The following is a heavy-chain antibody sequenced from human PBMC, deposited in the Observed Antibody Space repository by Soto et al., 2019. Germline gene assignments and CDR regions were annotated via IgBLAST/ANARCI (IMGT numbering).Heavy chain of an antibody. CDR2: IIPILGIA. J-gene: IGHJ4*02. D-gene: IGHD6-19*01. CDR3: ERDVIAVAGTRRDY. Sequence: QVQLVQSGAEVKKPGSSVKVSCKASGGTFSRYTISWVRQAPGQGLEWMGRIIPILGIANCAQKFQGRVRITADKSTSTAYVELSSLRSEDTAVYYCERDVIAVAGTRRDYWGQGTLVTVSS. CDR1: GGTFSRYT. V-gene: IGHV1-69*08.